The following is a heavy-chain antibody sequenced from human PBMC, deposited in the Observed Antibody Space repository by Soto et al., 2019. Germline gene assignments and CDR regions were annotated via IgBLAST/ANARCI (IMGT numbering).Heavy chain of an antibody. D-gene: IGHD1-1*01. CDR1: GFTFSIYG. CDR2: TWYDESHK. V-gene: IGHV3-33*01. J-gene: IGHJ3*02. CDR3: TTELNDMSAFHI. Sequence: QVQLVESGGGVDQPGRSLRLSCVASGFTFSIYGMHWVRQAPGKGLEWVAMTWYDESHKYYTDSMTDRFTISRDNSKNTLYLHRSSLIDEDSAVYYCTTELNDMSAFHIWGQGTMVTVSS.